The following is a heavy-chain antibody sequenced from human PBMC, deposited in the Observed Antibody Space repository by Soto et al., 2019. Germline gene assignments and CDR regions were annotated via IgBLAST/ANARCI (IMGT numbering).Heavy chain of an antibody. CDR2: ISSSSSTI. CDR3: ARDRYCTNGVCYISFDY. D-gene: IGHD2-8*01. J-gene: IGHJ4*02. V-gene: IGHV3-48*01. Sequence: EVQLVESGGGLVQPGGSLRLSCAASGFTFSSYSMNWVRQAPGKGLEWVSYISSSSSTIYYANSVKGRFTISRDNAKNAMYLQMNSLRAEDTAVYYCARDRYCTNGVCYISFDYWGQGTLVTVSS. CDR1: GFTFSSYS.